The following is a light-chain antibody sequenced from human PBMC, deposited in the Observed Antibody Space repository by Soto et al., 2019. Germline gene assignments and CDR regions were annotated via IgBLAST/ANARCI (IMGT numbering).Light chain of an antibody. CDR3: QLCYSTDLFT. CDR2: AAS. Sequence: DIQLIESTSSLSASVGDRVTITCRASQRNNSYLKWYHQKPRTASKLLIYAASSLQSGVPSRFRCSGSGPDFTITISSLQPEEGATYYWQLCYSTDLFTFGPGTKVDI. V-gene: IGKV1-39*01. CDR1: QRNNSY. J-gene: IGKJ3*01.